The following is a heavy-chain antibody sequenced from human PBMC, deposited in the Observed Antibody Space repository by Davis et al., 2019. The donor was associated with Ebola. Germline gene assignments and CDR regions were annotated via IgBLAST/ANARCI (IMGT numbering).Heavy chain of an antibody. J-gene: IGHJ4*02. D-gene: IGHD6-6*01. Sequence: GESLKISCAASGFTFSSYWMHWVRQAPGKGLVWVSRINSDGSSTSYADSVKGRFTISRDNAKNTLYLQMNSLRAEDTAVYYCAKQGDIAARPFDYWGQGTLVTVSS. CDR3: AKQGDIAARPFDY. CDR1: GFTFSSYW. V-gene: IGHV3-74*01. CDR2: INSDGSST.